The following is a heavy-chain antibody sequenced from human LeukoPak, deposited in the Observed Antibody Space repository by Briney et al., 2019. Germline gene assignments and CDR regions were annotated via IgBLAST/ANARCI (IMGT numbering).Heavy chain of an antibody. V-gene: IGHV3-11*04. CDR3: ARAPPAQGSYYYMDV. Sequence: GGSLRLSCAASGFTFSDYYMTWIRQAPGRGLEWVSYISSSGSTIYYADSVKGRFTISRDNAKNSLYLQMNSLRAEDTAVYYCARAPPAQGSYYYMDVWGKGTTVAVSS. CDR1: GFTFSDYY. CDR2: ISSSGSTI. J-gene: IGHJ6*03.